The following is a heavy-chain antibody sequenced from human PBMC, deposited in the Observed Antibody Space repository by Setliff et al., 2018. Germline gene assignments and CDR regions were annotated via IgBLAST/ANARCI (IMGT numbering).Heavy chain of an antibody. Sequence: GSLRLSCAASGFIFSGYGMHWVRQAPGKGLEWVSIISSDGGSIYYADSVKGRFTISRDNSKNTLYLQMNSLRAEDTAIYYCAKCSSWHGHYPHFNYWGQGTLVTVSS. J-gene: IGHJ4*02. D-gene: IGHD6-13*01. CDR2: ISSDGGSI. V-gene: IGHV3-NL1*01. CDR3: AKCSSWHGHYPHFNY. CDR1: GFIFSGYG.